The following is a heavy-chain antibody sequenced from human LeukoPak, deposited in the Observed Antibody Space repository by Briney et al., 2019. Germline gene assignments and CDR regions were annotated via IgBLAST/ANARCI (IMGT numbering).Heavy chain of an antibody. D-gene: IGHD5-24*01. CDR3: AKDKERDGYYMGLDV. Sequence: GGSLRLSCAASGFTFDDYAMHWVRQAPGKGLEWVSGISWNSGSIGYADSVKGRFTISRDNAKNSLYLQMNSLRAEDTALYYRAKDKERDGYYMGLDVWGKGTTVTVSS. CDR2: ISWNSGSI. J-gene: IGHJ6*04. V-gene: IGHV3-9*01. CDR1: GFTFDDYA.